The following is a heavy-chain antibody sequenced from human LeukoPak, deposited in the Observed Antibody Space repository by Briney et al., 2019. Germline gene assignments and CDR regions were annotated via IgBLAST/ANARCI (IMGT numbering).Heavy chain of an antibody. V-gene: IGHV3-23*01. D-gene: IGHD3-22*01. CDR2: ISGSCGST. J-gene: IGHJ6*03. CDR3: AKTPGYYDSSGYSGYYYYMDV. Sequence: GGSLRLSCAASGFTFSSYVMSWVRQAPGKGLEWVSAISGSCGSTYYADAVKGRFTISRDNSKNTLYLQMNSLRAEDTAVYYCAKTPGYYDSSGYSGYYYYMDVWGKGTTVTISS. CDR1: GFTFSSYV.